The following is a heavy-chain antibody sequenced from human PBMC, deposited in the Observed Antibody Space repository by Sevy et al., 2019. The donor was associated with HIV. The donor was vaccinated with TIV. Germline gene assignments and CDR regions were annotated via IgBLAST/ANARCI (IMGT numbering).Heavy chain of an antibody. V-gene: IGHV3-21*06. CDR3: ARDPNYCSKGVCFRGMDV. J-gene: IGHJ6*02. CDR2: ISGSGDYI. CDR1: GFTFSSYN. D-gene: IGHD2-8*01. Sequence: GGSQRLSCVASGFTFSSYNMNWVRQAPGKGLEWVASISGSGDYIDYVDSVKGRFAISRDNAKNSLYLQMNSLRAEDTAVYYCARDPNYCSKGVCFRGMDVWGQGTTVTVSS.